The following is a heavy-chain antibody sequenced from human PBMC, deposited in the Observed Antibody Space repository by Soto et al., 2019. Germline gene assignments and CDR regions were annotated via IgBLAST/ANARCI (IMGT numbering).Heavy chain of an antibody. CDR2: INPNSGGT. Sequence: ASVKVSCKASGYTFTGYYMHWVRQAPGQGLEWMGWINPNSGGTNYAQKFQGRVTMTRDTSISTAYMELSRLRSDDTAVYYCARARRALVIRVTGLGSTNWFDPWGQGTLVTVS. CDR3: ARARRALVIRVTGLGSTNWFDP. V-gene: IGHV1-2*02. J-gene: IGHJ5*02. D-gene: IGHD2-21*01. CDR1: GYTFTGYY.